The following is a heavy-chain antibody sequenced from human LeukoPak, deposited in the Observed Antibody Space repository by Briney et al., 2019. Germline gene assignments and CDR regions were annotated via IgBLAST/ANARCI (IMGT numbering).Heavy chain of an antibody. CDR1: RFTFSNYG. D-gene: IGHD3-10*01. CDR2: ISYDGSNE. V-gene: IGHV3-30*03. J-gene: IGHJ4*02. CDR3: ARDRRSTLLSFGESIPD. Sequence: PGRSLRLSCVASRFTFSNYGMHWVRQAPGKGLEWVAVISYDGSNEYYADSVKGRFIISRDNSKNTLYLQINSLRAEDTAIYYCARDRRSTLLSFGESIPDWGQGALVTVSS.